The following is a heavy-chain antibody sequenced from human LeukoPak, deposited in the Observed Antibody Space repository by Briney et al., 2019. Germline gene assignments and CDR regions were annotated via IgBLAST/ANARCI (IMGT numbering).Heavy chain of an antibody. J-gene: IGHJ4*02. Sequence: PSETLSLTCTVSGGSISSYYWSWIRQPPGKGLEWIGYIYYSGSTNYNPSLKSRVAISVDTSKNQFSLKLSSVTAADTAVYYCARDFGYSYGYEETYWGQGTLVTVSS. D-gene: IGHD5-18*01. CDR3: ARDFGYSYGYEETY. CDR1: GGSISSYY. V-gene: IGHV4-59*01. CDR2: IYYSGST.